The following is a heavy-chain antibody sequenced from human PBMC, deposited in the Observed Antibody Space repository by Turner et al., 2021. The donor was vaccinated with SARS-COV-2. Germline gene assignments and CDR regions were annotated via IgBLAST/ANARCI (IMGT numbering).Heavy chain of an antibody. CDR3: ARERRTSSWYDNYGMDV. CDR2: SSGSGETT. CDR1: GFTFIIYA. Sequence: EVQVLESGGRLVQPGGSLRRSCTASGFTFIIYAFNWVRKGPGKGLEWVSASSGSGETTFYAGSVQGRFTITRGKSNNTVYLQMNNLRAEDTAVYYCARERRTSSWYDNYGMDVWGQGTTVTVSS. D-gene: IGHD2-2*01. J-gene: IGHJ6*02. V-gene: IGHV3-23*01.